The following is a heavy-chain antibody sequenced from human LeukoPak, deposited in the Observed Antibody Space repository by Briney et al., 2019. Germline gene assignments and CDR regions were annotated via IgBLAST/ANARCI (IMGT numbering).Heavy chain of an antibody. J-gene: IGHJ4*02. D-gene: IGHD4-17*01. V-gene: IGHV3-30-3*01. CDR1: AFTFSTYT. Sequence: GGCLRLSCAAAAFTFSTYTMHWVSQAPGKVLEWVAFISYDGTNKYYGGSVKGRFTISRDNSKNTLYLKMNSLRAEDTAVYYCARDAYGDYYFDSWGQGTLVTVSS. CDR3: ARDAYGDYYFDS. CDR2: ISYDGTNK.